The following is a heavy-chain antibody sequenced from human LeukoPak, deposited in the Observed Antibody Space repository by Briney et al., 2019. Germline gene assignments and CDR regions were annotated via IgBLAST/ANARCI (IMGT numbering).Heavy chain of an antibody. V-gene: IGHV3-23*01. CDR1: GFTFSSYW. CDR2: ISGGVENR. Sequence: GGSLRLSCAASGFTFSSYWMSWVRQAPGKGLEWVSSISGGVENRYYADSVKGRFIISRDDSKNTFYLQMNSLRAEDTAVYHCAKVHDSGTYATLDYWGQGTLVTVSS. CDR3: AKVHDSGTYATLDY. J-gene: IGHJ4*02. D-gene: IGHD3-10*01.